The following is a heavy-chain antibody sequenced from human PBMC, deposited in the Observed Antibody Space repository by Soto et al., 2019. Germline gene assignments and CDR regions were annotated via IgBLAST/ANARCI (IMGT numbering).Heavy chain of an antibody. V-gene: IGHV4-31*03. CDR2: IFYSGST. Sequence: QVQLQESGPGLVKPSQTLSLTCTVSGGSISSGGYYWSWIRQHPGKGLEWIGYIFYSGSTYYNPSLKSRVTISVNMSKNQFSLKLSSVTAADTAVYYCARGSGRYPNGFDPWGQGTLVTVSS. CDR3: ARGSGRYPNGFDP. J-gene: IGHJ5*02. CDR1: GGSISSGGYY. D-gene: IGHD3-10*01.